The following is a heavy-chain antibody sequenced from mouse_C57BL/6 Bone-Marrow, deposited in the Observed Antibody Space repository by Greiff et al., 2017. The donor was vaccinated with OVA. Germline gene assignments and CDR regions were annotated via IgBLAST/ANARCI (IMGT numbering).Heavy chain of an antibody. CDR3: TGSYSNYDAMDY. CDR1: GFTFSNYW. CDR2: IRLKSDNYAT. V-gene: IGHV6-3*01. J-gene: IGHJ4*01. Sequence: EVKLQESGGGLVQPGGSMKLSCVASGFTFSNYWMNWVRQSPEKGLEWVAQIRLKSDNYATHYAESVKGRFTISRDDSKSSVYLQMNNLRAEDTGIYYCTGSYSNYDAMDYWGQGSSVTVSS. D-gene: IGHD2-5*01.